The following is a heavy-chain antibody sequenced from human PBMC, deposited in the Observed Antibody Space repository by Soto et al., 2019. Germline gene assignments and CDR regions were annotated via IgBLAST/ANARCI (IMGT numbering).Heavy chain of an antibody. CDR2: IYPGDSDT. V-gene: IGHV5-51*01. D-gene: IGHD2-2*01. CDR1: GYSFTSYW. J-gene: IGHJ6*02. CDR3: ATTRRDIVLVPAAIFPYGMDV. Sequence: PGESLKISCKGSGYSFTSYWSGWVRQMPGKGLEWMGIIYPGDSDTRYSPSFQGQVTISADKSISTAYLQWSSLKASDTAMYYCATTRRDIVLVPAAIFPYGMDVWGQGTTVTVSS.